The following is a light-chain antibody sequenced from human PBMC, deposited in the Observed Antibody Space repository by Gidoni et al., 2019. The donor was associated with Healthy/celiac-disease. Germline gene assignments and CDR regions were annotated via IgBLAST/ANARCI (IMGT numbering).Light chain of an antibody. J-gene: IGKJ3*01. CDR2: DAS. CDR1: QSVSGY. CDR3: QQRSNWVFT. Sequence: EIVLTQTPATLSLSPGERATLSCRASQSVSGYLAWYQQKPGQAPRLLIYDASNRATGIQARFSGSGSGTDFTLTISSLEPEDFAVYYCQQRSNWVFTFGPGTKVDIK. V-gene: IGKV3-11*01.